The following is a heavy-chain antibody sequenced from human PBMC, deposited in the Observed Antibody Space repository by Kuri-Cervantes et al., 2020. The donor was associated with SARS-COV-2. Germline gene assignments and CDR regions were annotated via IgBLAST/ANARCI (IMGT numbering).Heavy chain of an antibody. CDR2: IIPIFGTA. V-gene: IGHV1-69*05. CDR1: GGTFSSYA. J-gene: IGHJ4*02. Sequence: SVKVSCKASGGTFSSYAISWVRQAPGQGLEWMGGIIPIFGTANYAQKFQGRVTMTRDTSTSTAYMELSSLRSEDTAVYYCARGSAGGRYSNYVLDYWGQGTLVTVSS. CDR3: ARGSAGGRYSNYVLDY. D-gene: IGHD4-11*01.